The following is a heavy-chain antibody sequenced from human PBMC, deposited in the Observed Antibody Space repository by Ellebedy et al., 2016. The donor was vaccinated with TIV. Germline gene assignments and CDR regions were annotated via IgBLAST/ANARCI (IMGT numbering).Heavy chain of an antibody. Sequence: SETLSLTCAVYGGSFSGYYWSWIRQPPGKGLEWIGEINHSGSTNYNPSLKSRVTISVDTSKNQFSLKLSSVTAADTAVYYCAREVGATELRHPFDYWGQGTLVTVSS. D-gene: IGHD1-26*01. CDR3: AREVGATELRHPFDY. CDR1: GGSFSGYY. J-gene: IGHJ4*02. V-gene: IGHV4-34*01. CDR2: INHSGST.